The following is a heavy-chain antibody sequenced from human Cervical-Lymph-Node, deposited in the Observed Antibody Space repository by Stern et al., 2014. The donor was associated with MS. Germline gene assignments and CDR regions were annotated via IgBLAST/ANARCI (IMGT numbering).Heavy chain of an antibody. J-gene: IGHJ5*02. CDR1: GFTFSSYS. V-gene: IGHV3-21*01. D-gene: IGHD6-19*01. CDR3: ARDRSIAVAGTGWFDP. Sequence: VQLGESGGGLVKPGGSLRLSCAASGFTFSSYSMNWVRQAPGTGLEWVSSISSSSSYLYYADSVKVRFTISRDNAKTSLYLQMNSLRAEDTAVYYCARDRSIAVAGTGWFDPWGQGTLVTVSS. CDR2: ISSSSSYL.